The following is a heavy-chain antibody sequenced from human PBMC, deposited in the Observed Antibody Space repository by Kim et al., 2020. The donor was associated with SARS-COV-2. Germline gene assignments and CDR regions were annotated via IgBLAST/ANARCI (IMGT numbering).Heavy chain of an antibody. J-gene: IGHJ6*02. D-gene: IGHD3-10*01. V-gene: IGHV3-23*01. CDR3: AKVKFYYGSGTLDYYGMDV. Sequence: GRFTISRDNSKNTLYLQMNSLRAADTALYYCAKVKFYYGSGTLDYYGMDVWGQGTTVTVSS.